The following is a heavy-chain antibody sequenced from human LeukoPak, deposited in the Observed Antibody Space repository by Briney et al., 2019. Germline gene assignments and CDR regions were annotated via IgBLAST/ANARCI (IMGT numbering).Heavy chain of an antibody. CDR2: IYYSGST. Sequence: SETLSLPCTVSGGSISSSSYYWGWIRQPPGKGLEWIGSIYYSGSTYYNPSLKSRVTISVDTSKNQFSLKLSSVTAADTALYYCARHDYGDYGGVDYWGQGTLVTVSS. V-gene: IGHV4-39*01. D-gene: IGHD4-17*01. CDR1: GGSISSSSYY. CDR3: ARHDYGDYGGVDY. J-gene: IGHJ4*02.